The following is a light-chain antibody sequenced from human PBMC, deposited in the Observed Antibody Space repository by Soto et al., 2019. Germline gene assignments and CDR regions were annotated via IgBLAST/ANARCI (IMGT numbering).Light chain of an antibody. CDR3: QQYDSSPWT. Sequence: EIVLTQSPRTLSLSPGQRATLACRAGQSVSNRYLAWYQQKPGQAPRLLIYGASSRATGVPDRISGSGSGTDFALTINRLEAEDFAVYYCQQYDSSPWTFGQGTKVDIK. J-gene: IGKJ1*01. CDR1: QSVSNRY. CDR2: GAS. V-gene: IGKV3-20*01.